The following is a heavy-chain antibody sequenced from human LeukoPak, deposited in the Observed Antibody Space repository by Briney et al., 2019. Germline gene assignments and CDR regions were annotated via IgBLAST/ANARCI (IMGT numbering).Heavy chain of an antibody. CDR3: ARAISGSSLFDY. CDR2: INHSGST. V-gene: IGHV4-34*01. J-gene: IGHJ4*02. Sequence: SETLSLTCAVYGGSFSGYYWSWIRQPPGKGLEWIGEINHSGSTNYNPSLKSRVTISVDTSKNQFSLQLSSVTAADTAVYYCARAISGSSLFDYWGQGTLVTVSS. D-gene: IGHD1-26*01. CDR1: GGSFSGYY.